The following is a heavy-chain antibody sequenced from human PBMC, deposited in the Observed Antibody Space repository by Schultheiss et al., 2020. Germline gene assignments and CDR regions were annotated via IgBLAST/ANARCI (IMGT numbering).Heavy chain of an antibody. CDR3: ARSNPYYYGSGSYSNTYYYYGMDV. J-gene: IGHJ6*02. Sequence: GGSLRLSCAASGFTFSSYWMNWVRQAPGKGLEWVANIKQDGSEKYYVDSVKGRFTISRDNAKNSLYLQMNSLRAEDTAVYYCARSNPYYYGSGSYSNTYYYYGMDVWGQGTTVTVSS. CDR1: GFTFSSYW. D-gene: IGHD3-10*01. CDR2: IKQDGSEK. V-gene: IGHV3-7*01.